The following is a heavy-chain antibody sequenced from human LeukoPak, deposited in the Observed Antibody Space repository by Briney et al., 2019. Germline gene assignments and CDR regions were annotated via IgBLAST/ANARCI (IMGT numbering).Heavy chain of an antibody. V-gene: IGHV4-4*07. J-gene: IGHJ6*02. CDR2: IYTSGST. CDR1: GGSISSYY. D-gene: IGHD1-26*01. Sequence: SETLSLTCTVSGGSISSYYWSWIRQPAGKGLEWIGRIYTSGSTNYNPSLKSRVTMSVDTSKNQFSLKLSSVTAADTAVYYGARDLHLRVGATDYYYYGMDVWGQGTTVTASS. CDR3: ARDLHLRVGATDYYYYGMDV.